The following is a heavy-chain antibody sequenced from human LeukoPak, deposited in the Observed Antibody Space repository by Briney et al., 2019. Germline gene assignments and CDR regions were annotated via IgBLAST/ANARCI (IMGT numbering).Heavy chain of an antibody. CDR1: GGSISSSY. J-gene: IGHJ4*02. CDR2: IHYSGDT. D-gene: IGHD3-22*01. V-gene: IGHV4-59*01. CDR3: ARDGGVTMIVVVITGIDY. Sequence: SETLSLTCTVSGGSISSSYWSWIRQPPGKGLEWIGYIHYSGDTNYNPSLKSRVTISVDTSKNQFSLKLSSVTAADTAVYYCARDGGVTMIVVVITGIDYWGQGTLVTVSS.